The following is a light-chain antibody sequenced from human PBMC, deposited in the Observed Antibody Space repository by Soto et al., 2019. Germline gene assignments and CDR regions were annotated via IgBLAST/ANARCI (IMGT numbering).Light chain of an antibody. J-gene: IGKJ3*01. CDR1: QNVGKN. Sequence: EIVMTQSPVILSVSPGERATLSCRASQNVGKNLAWYQQTPGQAPRLLIHGASARPSGVPARFSGSGSGTDFTLTIISLLSDDFAVYYCQQYSDSPITFGPGTTVDLK. CDR3: QQYSDSPIT. CDR2: GAS. V-gene: IGKV3-15*01.